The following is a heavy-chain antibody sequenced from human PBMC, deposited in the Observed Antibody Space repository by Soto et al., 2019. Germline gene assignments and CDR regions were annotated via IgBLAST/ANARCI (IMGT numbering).Heavy chain of an antibody. J-gene: IGHJ4*02. Sequence: PSETLSLTCTVSGGSISSGGYYWSWIRQHPGKGLEWIGYIYYSGSTYYNPSLKSRVTISVDTSKNQFSLKLSSVTAADTAVYYCARSLQLWSLYYFDYWGQGTLVTVSS. CDR2: IYYSGST. V-gene: IGHV4-31*03. D-gene: IGHD5-18*01. CDR3: ARSLQLWSLYYFDY. CDR1: GGSISSGGYY.